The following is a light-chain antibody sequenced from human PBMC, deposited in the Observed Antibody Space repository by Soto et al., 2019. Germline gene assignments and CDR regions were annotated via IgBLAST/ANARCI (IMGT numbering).Light chain of an antibody. Sequence: DIQMTQSPSSLSVSVGDRVTITCRASQNINRYLAWYQQKPGEAPKLLVYGASSLQSGVPSRFSGSGSGTEFTLTISGLQPDDFATYYCQQYNVYPETFGQGTKVDIK. CDR1: QNINRY. J-gene: IGKJ1*01. V-gene: IGKV1-5*01. CDR3: QQYNVYPET. CDR2: GAS.